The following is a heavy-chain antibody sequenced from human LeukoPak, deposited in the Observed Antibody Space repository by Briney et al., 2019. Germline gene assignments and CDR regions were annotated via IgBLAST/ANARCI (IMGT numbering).Heavy chain of an antibody. D-gene: IGHD2-2*01. CDR3: AKSLPAVTPYYFDY. CDR2: ISGSGGST. V-gene: IGHV3-23*01. CDR1: GFTFSSYA. J-gene: IGHJ4*02. Sequence: GSLRLSCAASGFTFSSYAISWVRQAPGKGLEWVSTISGSGGSTYYADSVKGQFTISRDNSKNTLYLQMNSLRAEDTAVYYCAKSLPAVTPYYFDYWGQGTLVTVSS.